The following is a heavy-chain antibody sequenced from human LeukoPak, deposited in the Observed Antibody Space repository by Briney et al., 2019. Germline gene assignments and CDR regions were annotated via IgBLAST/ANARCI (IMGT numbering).Heavy chain of an antibody. CDR2: ISGSGGST. Sequence: GGSLRLSCAASGFTFSSYAMSWVRQAPGKGLEGVSAISGSGGSTYYADSVKGRFTISRDNSKNTLYLQMNSLRAEDTAVYYCARDAPDYYDSSGYYLSDWFDPWGQGTLVTVSS. J-gene: IGHJ5*02. CDR1: GFTFSSYA. CDR3: ARDAPDYYDSSGYYLSDWFDP. D-gene: IGHD3-22*01. V-gene: IGHV3-23*01.